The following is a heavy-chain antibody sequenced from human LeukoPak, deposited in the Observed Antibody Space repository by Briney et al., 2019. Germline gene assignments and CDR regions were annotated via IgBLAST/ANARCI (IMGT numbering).Heavy chain of an antibody. Sequence: GSLRLSCAASGFTVSSNYMSWVRQAPGKGLEWVSVIYSGGSTYYADSVKGRFTISRDNSKNTLYLQMNSLRAEDTAVYYCARYSYGYSYYYYYMDVWGKGTTVTISS. CDR1: GFTVSSNY. D-gene: IGHD5-18*01. CDR3: ARYSYGYSYYYYYMDV. CDR2: IYSGGST. J-gene: IGHJ6*03. V-gene: IGHV3-66*01.